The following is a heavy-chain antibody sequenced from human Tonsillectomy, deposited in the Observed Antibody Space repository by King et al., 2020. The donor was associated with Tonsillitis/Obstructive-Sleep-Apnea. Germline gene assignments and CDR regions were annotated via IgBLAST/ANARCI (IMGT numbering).Heavy chain of an antibody. Sequence: QLQESGPGLVKPSETLSLTCTVSGGSISSYYWSWIRQPPGKGLEWIGYIYYSGSTNYNPSLKSRVTISVDTSKNQFSLKLSPVTAADTAVYYCATSLGGSSNDAFDIWGQGTMVTVSS. CDR1: GGSISSYY. V-gene: IGHV4-59*01. CDR2: IYYSGST. J-gene: IGHJ3*02. CDR3: ATSLGGSSNDAFDI. D-gene: IGHD3-16*01.